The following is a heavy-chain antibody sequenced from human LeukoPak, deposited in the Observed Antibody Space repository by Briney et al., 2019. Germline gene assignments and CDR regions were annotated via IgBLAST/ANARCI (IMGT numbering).Heavy chain of an antibody. CDR1: GYSFTSYW. D-gene: IGHD2-2*01. CDR3: ARHLGDCSSTSCPAGSLDY. J-gene: IGHJ4*02. Sequence: GESLKISCKGFGYSFTSYWIGWVRQMPGKGLEWMGIIYPGDSDTRYSPSFQGQVTISADKSISTAYLQWSSLKASDTAMYHCARHLGDCSSTSCPAGSLDYWGQGTLVTVSS. V-gene: IGHV5-51*01. CDR2: IYPGDSDT.